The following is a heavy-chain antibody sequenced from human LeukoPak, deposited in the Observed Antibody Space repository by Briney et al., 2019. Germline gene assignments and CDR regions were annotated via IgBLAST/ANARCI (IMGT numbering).Heavy chain of an antibody. CDR1: GFSFSDHY. CDR3: ARDPWSNYYYDY. V-gene: IGHV3-21*01. CDR2: ISSSSDYM. J-gene: IGHJ4*02. D-gene: IGHD3-3*01. Sequence: GGSLRLSCAASGFSFSDHYMNWVRQAPGKGLEWVSSISSSSDYMYNADSVKGRFTISRDNAEKSLYLQMNSLRADNTAVYYCARDPWSNYYYDYWGQGTLVTVSS.